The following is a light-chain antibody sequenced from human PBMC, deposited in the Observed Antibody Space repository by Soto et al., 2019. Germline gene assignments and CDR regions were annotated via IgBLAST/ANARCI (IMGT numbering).Light chain of an antibody. Sequence: QSVLTQPASVSGSPGQSITISCTGSSSDDGGYNYVSWYQQHPGKAPKLMIYDVSNRPSGVSNRFSGSKSGNTASLTISGLQAEDEADYYCSSYTSSSTLYFFGTGTKVTVL. J-gene: IGLJ1*01. CDR1: SSDDGGYNY. CDR3: SSYTSSSTLYF. CDR2: DVS. V-gene: IGLV2-14*01.